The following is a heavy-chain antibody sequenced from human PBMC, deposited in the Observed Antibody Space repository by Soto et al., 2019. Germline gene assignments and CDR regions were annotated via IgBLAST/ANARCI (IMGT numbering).Heavy chain of an antibody. D-gene: IGHD4-17*01. CDR1: GFSFSTYG. CDR3: ARVGGTVTSDY. Sequence: HPGGSLRLSCAASGFSFSTYGMHWVRQAPGKGLGWLALIYFDGSNKYYADSVKGQFTISRDNSKNTLYLQMSSLRAEDTAVYYCARVGGTVTSDYWGQGTLVTVSS. J-gene: IGHJ4*02. CDR2: IYFDGSNK. V-gene: IGHV3-33*01.